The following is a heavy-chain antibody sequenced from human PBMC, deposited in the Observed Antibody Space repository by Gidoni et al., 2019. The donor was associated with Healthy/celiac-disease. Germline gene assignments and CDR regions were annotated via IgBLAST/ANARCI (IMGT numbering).Heavy chain of an antibody. D-gene: IGHD3-10*01. CDR3: ARGVVRGVIHY. J-gene: IGHJ4*02. V-gene: IGHV4-34*01. CDR2: INHSGST. CDR1: GGSFSGYY. Sequence: QVQLQQWGAGLLKPSETLSLTCAVYGGSFSGYYWSWIRQPPGKGLEWIGEINHSGSTNDNPSLKSRVTISVDTSKNQFSLKLSSVTAADTAVYYCARGVVRGVIHYWGQGTLVTVSS.